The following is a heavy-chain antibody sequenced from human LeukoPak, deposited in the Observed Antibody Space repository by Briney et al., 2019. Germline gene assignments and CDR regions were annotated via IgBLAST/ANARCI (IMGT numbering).Heavy chain of an antibody. CDR2: IYYSGST. D-gene: IGHD3-3*01. V-gene: IGHV4-59*01. J-gene: IGHJ6*02. Sequence: SETLSLTCTVSGGSISSYYWSWIRQPPGKGLEWIGYIYYSGSTNYNPSLKSRVTISVDTSKNQFSLKLSSVTAADTAVYYCVRGKGYYDFWSGHYGEYGMDVWGQGTTVTVSS. CDR3: VRGKGYYDFWSGHYGEYGMDV. CDR1: GGSISSYY.